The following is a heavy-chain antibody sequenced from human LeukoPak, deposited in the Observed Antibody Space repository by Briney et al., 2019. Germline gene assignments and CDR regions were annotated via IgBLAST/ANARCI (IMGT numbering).Heavy chain of an antibody. D-gene: IGHD4-23*01. Sequence: PGGSLRLSCAASGFTFSSYEMNWVRQAPGKGLEWVSKISSSGSTIYYADSVKGRFTISRDNAKKSLYLQMNSLRAEDTAVYYCARAIYGGNSGVDYWGQGTLVTVSS. V-gene: IGHV3-48*03. CDR2: ISSSGSTI. CDR1: GFTFSSYE. CDR3: ARAIYGGNSGVDY. J-gene: IGHJ4*02.